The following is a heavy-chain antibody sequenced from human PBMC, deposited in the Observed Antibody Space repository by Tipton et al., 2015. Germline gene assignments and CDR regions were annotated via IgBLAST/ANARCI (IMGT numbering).Heavy chain of an antibody. J-gene: IGHJ4*02. V-gene: IGHV3-23*01. CDR2: ISSSGGTT. CDR1: GFTFSSYA. D-gene: IGHD1-26*01. Sequence: SLRLSCAASGFTFSSYAMSWVRQAPGKGLERVAAISSSGGTTYHADSAKGRFTISRDNSKNTLYLQMNSLRAEDTAVYYCAKEGSFGSYYRFDYWGQGTLVTFSS. CDR3: AKEGSFGSYYRFDY.